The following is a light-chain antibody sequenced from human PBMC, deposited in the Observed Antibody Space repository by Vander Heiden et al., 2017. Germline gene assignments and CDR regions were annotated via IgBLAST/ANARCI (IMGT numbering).Light chain of an antibody. V-gene: IGKV3-11*01. CDR3: QQRSNWPLT. J-gene: IGKJ4*01. CDR1: QSVSSY. CDR2: DAS. Sequence: EIVLTQSPATLSLSPGERPTLPCRASQSVSSYLAWYQQKPGQAPRLLIYDASNRATGIPARFSGSASGTDFTLTISSLEPEDFAVYYCQQRSNWPLTFGGGTKVEIK.